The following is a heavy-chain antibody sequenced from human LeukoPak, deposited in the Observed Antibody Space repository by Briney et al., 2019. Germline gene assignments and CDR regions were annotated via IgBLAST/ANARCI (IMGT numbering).Heavy chain of an antibody. CDR1: GGSISSYY. J-gene: IGHJ4*02. CDR3: AREGMTTVTTTRLYYFDY. V-gene: IGHV4-4*07. D-gene: IGHD4-17*01. CDR2: IYTSGSN. Sequence: SETLSLTCTVSGGSISSYYWSWIRPPAGKGLEWVGRIYTSGSNNYSPSLKSRVTMSVDTSKNQFSLKLSSVTAADTAVYYCAREGMTTVTTTRLYYFDYWGQGTLVTVSS.